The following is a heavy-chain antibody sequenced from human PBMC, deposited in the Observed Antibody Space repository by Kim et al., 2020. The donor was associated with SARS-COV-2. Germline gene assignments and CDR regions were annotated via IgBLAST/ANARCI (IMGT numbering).Heavy chain of an antibody. CDR2: GTA. J-gene: IGHJ4*02. Sequence: GTANYAQKFQGRVTITADESTSTAYMELSSLRSEDTAVYYCTYGDYPFDYWGQGTLVTVSS. V-gene: IGHV1-69*01. CDR3: TYGDYPFDY. D-gene: IGHD4-17*01.